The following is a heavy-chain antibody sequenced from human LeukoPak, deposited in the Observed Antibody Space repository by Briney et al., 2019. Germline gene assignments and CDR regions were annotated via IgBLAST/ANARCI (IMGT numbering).Heavy chain of an antibody. CDR3: AKGASGSGTSLYYFGY. CDR1: GFTFSSYA. Sequence: GGSLRLSCAASGFTFSSYAMSWVRQAPGKGLEWVSVISNSGGSTFYADSVKGRFTISRDNSKNTLYLQMNSLRAEDTAVYYCAKGASGSGTSLYYFGYWGQGTLVTVSS. D-gene: IGHD3-10*01. CDR2: ISNSGGST. V-gene: IGHV3-23*01. J-gene: IGHJ4*02.